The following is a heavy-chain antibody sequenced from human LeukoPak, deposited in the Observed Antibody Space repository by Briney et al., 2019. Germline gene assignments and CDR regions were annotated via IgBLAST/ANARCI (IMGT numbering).Heavy chain of an antibody. Sequence: GASVKVSCKASGYTFSNYGISWVRQAPGQGLEWVGWIRGDNGNTNYAQKLQGRVTMTTDTSTSTAYMELRSLGSDGTAVYYCARVDLLTGYYFFDYWGQGTLVTVSS. D-gene: IGHD3-9*01. V-gene: IGHV1-18*01. CDR3: ARVDLLTGYYFFDY. J-gene: IGHJ4*02. CDR2: IRGDNGNT. CDR1: GYTFSNYG.